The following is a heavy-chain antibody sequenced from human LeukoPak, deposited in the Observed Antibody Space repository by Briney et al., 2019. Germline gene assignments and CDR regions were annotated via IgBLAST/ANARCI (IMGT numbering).Heavy chain of an antibody. CDR3: ARRIQGGSGWTFDY. CDR2: VYYTGST. Sequence: SETLSLTCTVSGGSITSTTYYWGWIRQPRGQGLDRVGSVYYTGSTYYNPSLKSRVTISVDTSKNQFSQELTSLTAADTAVYYCARRIQGGSGWTFDYWGQGTLVTVSS. D-gene: IGHD6-19*01. CDR1: GGSITSTTYY. J-gene: IGHJ4*02. V-gene: IGHV4-39*01.